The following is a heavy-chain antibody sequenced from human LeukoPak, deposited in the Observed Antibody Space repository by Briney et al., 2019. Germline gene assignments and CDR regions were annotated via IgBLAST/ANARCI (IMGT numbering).Heavy chain of an antibody. V-gene: IGHV3-7*01. CDR1: GFTFSTYW. D-gene: IGHD2-21*02. CDR2: INQDASEI. CDR3: ATDRDNSDWQKRFDS. Sequence: GGSLRLSCAASGFTFSTYWMNWYRQAPGKGLEWVGNINQDASEINYVDSVRGRFTISRDNAKNPLHLQMNSLRAEDTAVYYCATDRDNSDWQKRFDSWGQGTLVTVSS. J-gene: IGHJ4*02.